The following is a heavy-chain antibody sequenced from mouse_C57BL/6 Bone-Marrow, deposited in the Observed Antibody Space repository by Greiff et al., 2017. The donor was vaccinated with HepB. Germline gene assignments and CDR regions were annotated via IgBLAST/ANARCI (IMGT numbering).Heavy chain of an antibody. V-gene: IGHV14-4*01. CDR1: GFNIKDDY. J-gene: IGHJ1*03. D-gene: IGHD1-1*01. Sequence: EVQLQQSGAELVRPGASVKLSCTASGFNIKDDYMHWVKQRPEQGLEWIGWIDPENGDTEYASKFQGKATITADTSSTTAYLQLSSLTSEDTAVDDCTTDDGSSYWYVDVWGTGTTVTVSS. CDR2: IDPENGDT. CDR3: TTDDGSSYWYVDV.